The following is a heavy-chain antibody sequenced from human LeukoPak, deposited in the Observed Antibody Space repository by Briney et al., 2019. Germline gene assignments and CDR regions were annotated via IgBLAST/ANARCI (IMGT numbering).Heavy chain of an antibody. CDR2: IYYSGCT. CDR3: ARMGNEVWWFDP. Sequence: SETLSLTCTVSGGSISSHYWSWIRQPPGKGLEWIGYIYYSGCTNYNPSLKSRVTISVDTSKNQFSLKLSSVTAADTAVYYCARMGNEVWWFDPWGQGTLVTVSS. CDR1: GGSISSHY. J-gene: IGHJ5*02. D-gene: IGHD4-23*01. V-gene: IGHV4-59*11.